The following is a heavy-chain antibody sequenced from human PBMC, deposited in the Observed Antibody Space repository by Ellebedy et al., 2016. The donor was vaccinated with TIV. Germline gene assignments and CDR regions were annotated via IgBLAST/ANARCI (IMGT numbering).Heavy chain of an antibody. CDR1: GFTFSSYA. V-gene: IGHV3-23*01. D-gene: IGHD6-13*01. CDR2: ISGSGGST. CDR3: ASNSRDSSSWYLEYYYYMDV. Sequence: GESLKISXAASGFTFSSYAMSWVRQAPGKGLEWVSAISGSGGSTYYADSVKGRFTISRDNSKNTLYLQMNSLRAEDTAVYYCASNSRDSSSWYLEYYYYMDVWGKGTTVTVSS. J-gene: IGHJ6*03.